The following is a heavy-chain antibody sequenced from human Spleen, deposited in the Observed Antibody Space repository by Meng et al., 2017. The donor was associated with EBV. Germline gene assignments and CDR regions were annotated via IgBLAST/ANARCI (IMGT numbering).Heavy chain of an antibody. CDR1: GYTFTSYY. CDR3: ARDGFGYDPSGYFDI. J-gene: IGHJ2*01. Sequence: QVQLVQSGAEVKKPGAPGKVSCKASGYTFTSYYMHWVRQAPGQGLEWMGIINPSGGSTSYAQKFQGRVTMTRDTSTSTVYMELSSLRSEDTAVYYCARDGFGYDPSGYFDIWGRGTLVTVSS. D-gene: IGHD5-12*01. V-gene: IGHV1-46*01. CDR2: INPSGGST.